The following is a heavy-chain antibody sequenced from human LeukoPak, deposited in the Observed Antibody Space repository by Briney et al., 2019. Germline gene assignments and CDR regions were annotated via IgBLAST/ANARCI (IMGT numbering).Heavy chain of an antibody. V-gene: IGHV1-69*06. CDR2: IIPIFGTA. CDR1: GGTFSSYA. Sequence: GASVKVSCKASGGTFSSYAISWVRQAPGQGLEWMGGIIPIFGTANYAQKFQGRVTITADKSTSTAYMELSSLRSEDTAVYYCARQNQGIAVAGDNDHFDCWGQGTLVTVSS. CDR3: ARQNQGIAVAGDNDHFDC. D-gene: IGHD6-19*01. J-gene: IGHJ4*02.